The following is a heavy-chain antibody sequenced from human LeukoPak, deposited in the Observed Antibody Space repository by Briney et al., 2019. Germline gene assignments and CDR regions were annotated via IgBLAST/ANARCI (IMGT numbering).Heavy chain of an antibody. Sequence: ASVKVSCKASGGTFSSYAISWVRQAPGQGLKWMGGIIPIFGTASYAQKFQGRVTITTDESTSTVYMELNSLRSEDTAVYYCARAKYSYGYYYYYYMDVWGKGTTVTVSS. CDR1: GGTFSSYA. V-gene: IGHV1-69*05. D-gene: IGHD5-18*01. CDR3: ARAKYSYGYYYYYYMDV. J-gene: IGHJ6*03. CDR2: IIPIFGTA.